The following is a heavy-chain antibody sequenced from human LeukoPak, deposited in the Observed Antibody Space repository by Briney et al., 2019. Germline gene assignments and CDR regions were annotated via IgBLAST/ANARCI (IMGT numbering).Heavy chain of an antibody. CDR1: GLSIGSYY. D-gene: IGHD2-2*01. Sequence: SETLSLTCTVSGLSIGSYYWSWLRQPPGKGLEWIGYIYYSGSTNYNPSLKSRVTISIDTSKNQFSLKLSSVTAADTAVYYCARRDCSSASCSFDYWGQEPWSPSPQ. CDR3: ARRDCSSASCSFDY. CDR2: IYYSGST. V-gene: IGHV4-59*01. J-gene: IGHJ4*01.